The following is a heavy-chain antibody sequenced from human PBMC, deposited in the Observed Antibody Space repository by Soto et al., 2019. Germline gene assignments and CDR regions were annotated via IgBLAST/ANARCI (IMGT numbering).Heavy chain of an antibody. CDR1: GYTFTSYG. CDR2: ISAYNGNT. D-gene: IGHD3-10*01. Sequence: ASVKVSCKASGYTFTSYGMSWVRQAPGQGLEWMGWISAYNGNTNYAQKLQGRVTMTTDTSTSTAYMELRSLRSDDTAVYYCARVFTGPSKWYSDFWGRGTLVTVSP. J-gene: IGHJ2*01. CDR3: ARVFTGPSKWYSDF. V-gene: IGHV1-18*01.